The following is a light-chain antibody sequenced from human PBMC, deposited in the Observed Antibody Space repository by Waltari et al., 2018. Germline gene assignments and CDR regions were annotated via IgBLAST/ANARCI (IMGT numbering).Light chain of an antibody. CDR1: QSVSSN. V-gene: IGKV3-15*01. J-gene: IGKJ4*01. CDR3: QQYNNWLPLT. Sequence: EIVMMQSPATLTVSTGERATLSCRASQSVSSNLAWSQQKPGQAPRLLIYGASTRATGIPARFSGSGSGTEFTLTISSLQSEDFAVYYCQQYNNWLPLTFGGGTKVEIK. CDR2: GAS.